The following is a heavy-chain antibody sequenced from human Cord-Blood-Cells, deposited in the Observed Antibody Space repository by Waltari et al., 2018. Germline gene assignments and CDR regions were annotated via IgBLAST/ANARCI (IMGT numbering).Heavy chain of an antibody. CDR1: GFTFGDYA. D-gene: IGHD6-13*01. V-gene: IGHV3-49*04. CDR3: TRVGGIAAAGTSFDY. Sequence: EVQLVESGGGLVQPGRSLRLSCTASGFTFGDYAMSWVRQAPGKGLEWVGFIRSKAYGGTTEYAASVKGRFTISRDDSKSIAYLQMNSLKTEDTAVYYCTRVGGIAAAGTSFDYWGQGTLVTVSS. CDR2: IRSKAYGGTT. J-gene: IGHJ4*02.